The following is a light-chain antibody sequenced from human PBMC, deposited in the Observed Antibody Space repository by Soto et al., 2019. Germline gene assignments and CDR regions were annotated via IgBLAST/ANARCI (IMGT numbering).Light chain of an antibody. CDR2: ANN. V-gene: IGLV1-44*01. J-gene: IGLJ3*02. CDR1: TSDIGSNT. CDR3: EAWDDSLNGPV. Sequence: QSVLTQPPSASGTPGQKITISCSGSTSDIGSNTVNWYQQVPGTAPKLLIYANNQRPSGVPDRFSGSESGTSASLAISGLQSEDEADYYCEAWDDSLNGPVFGGGTKLTVL.